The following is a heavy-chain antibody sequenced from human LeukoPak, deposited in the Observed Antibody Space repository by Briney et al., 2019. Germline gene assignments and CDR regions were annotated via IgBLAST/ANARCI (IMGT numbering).Heavy chain of an antibody. CDR3: ARGYCSGGSCYSDAFDI. V-gene: IGHV4-34*01. Sequence: PGGSLRLSCAASGFTFSSYWMSWIRQPPGKGLEWIGEINHSGSTNYNPSLKSRVTISVDTSKNQFSLKLSSVTAADTAVYYCARGYCSGGSCYSDAFDIWGQGTMVTVSS. CDR2: INHSGST. J-gene: IGHJ3*02. CDR1: GFTFSSYW. D-gene: IGHD2-15*01.